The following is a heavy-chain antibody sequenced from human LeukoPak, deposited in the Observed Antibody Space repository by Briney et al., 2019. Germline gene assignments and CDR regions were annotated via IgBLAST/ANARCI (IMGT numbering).Heavy chain of an antibody. Sequence: PSETLSLTCTVSGGSISSTSYYWGWVRQPPGKALEWIGNIFYSGSTYYSPSLKSRVTISLDTSRNQFSLKLNSVTAADTAVYYCATLTGGDDAFDIWGQGTMVTVSS. CDR1: GGSISSTSYY. V-gene: IGHV4-39*07. CDR2: IFYSGST. CDR3: ATLTGGDDAFDI. D-gene: IGHD4-23*01. J-gene: IGHJ3*02.